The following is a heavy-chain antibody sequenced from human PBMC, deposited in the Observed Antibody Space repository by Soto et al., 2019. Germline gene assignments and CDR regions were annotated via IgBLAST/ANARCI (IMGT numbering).Heavy chain of an antibody. D-gene: IGHD1-1*01. Sequence: VGSLRLSCAASGFTFSSYGMHWVRQAPGKGLEWVAVISYDGSNKYYADSVKGRFTISRDNSKNTLYLQMNSLRAEDTAVYYCARAPMEYYYGMDVWGQGTTVTVSS. CDR3: ARAPMEYYYGMDV. V-gene: IGHV3-30*03. CDR1: GFTFSSYG. J-gene: IGHJ6*02. CDR2: ISYDGSNK.